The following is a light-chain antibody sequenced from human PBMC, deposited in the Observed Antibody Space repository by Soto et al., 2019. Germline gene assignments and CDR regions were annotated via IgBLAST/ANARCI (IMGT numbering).Light chain of an antibody. Sequence: QSVLTQPASVSGSPGQSITISCTGTSSDVGGYKYVSWYQQNPGKAPKLMIYEVSNRPSGVSNRFSGSKSGNTASLTISGLQAEDEADYYCSSFAGSNTFVFGTGTKVTVL. CDR2: EVS. V-gene: IGLV2-14*01. CDR1: SSDVGGYKY. J-gene: IGLJ1*01. CDR3: SSFAGSNTFV.